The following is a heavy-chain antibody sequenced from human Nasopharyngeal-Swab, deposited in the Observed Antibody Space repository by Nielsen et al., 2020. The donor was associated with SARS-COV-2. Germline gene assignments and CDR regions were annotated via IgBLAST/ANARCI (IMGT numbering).Heavy chain of an antibody. CDR2: ISSSSSYT. V-gene: IGHV3-11*05. Sequence: GGSLRLSCAASGFTFSDYYMSWIRQAPGKGLEWVSYISSSSSYTNYADSVKGRFTISRDNAKNSLYLQMNSLRADDTAVYHCARGSIRGIIISDFDYWGQGTLVTVSS. D-gene: IGHD3-10*01. CDR1: GFTFSDYY. CDR3: ARGSIRGIIISDFDY. J-gene: IGHJ4*02.